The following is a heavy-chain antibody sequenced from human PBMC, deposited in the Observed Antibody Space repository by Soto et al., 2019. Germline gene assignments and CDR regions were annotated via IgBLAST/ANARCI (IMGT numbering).Heavy chain of an antibody. Sequence: QLQLQESGPGLVKPSETLSLTCTVSGCSISSSSYYWGWIRQPQGKGLEWLGSIYYSGSTYYDPALKSRVTISVDTSKRQFSLKLSSVTAADTAVYYCARPSSSGYGAKGWFDPWGQGTLVTVSS. J-gene: IGHJ5*02. V-gene: IGHV4-39*01. CDR3: ARPSSSGYGAKGWFDP. D-gene: IGHD6-13*01. CDR1: GCSISSSSYY. CDR2: IYYSGST.